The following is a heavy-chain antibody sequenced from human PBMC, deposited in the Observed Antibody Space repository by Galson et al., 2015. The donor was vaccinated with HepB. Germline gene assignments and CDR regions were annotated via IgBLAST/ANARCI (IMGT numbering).Heavy chain of an antibody. J-gene: IGHJ5*02. D-gene: IGHD3-10*01. CDR1: GYTFTGYY. Sequence: SVKVSCKASGYTFTGYYLHWVRQAPGRGLEWMGYMNPNGGDTNYAQKFQGRVTMTRDTSVSTAYLELSSLTSNDTAVYYCTRDREGGSGWFDPWGQGTLVTVSS. CDR2: MNPNGGDT. CDR3: TRDREGGSGWFDP. V-gene: IGHV1-2*02.